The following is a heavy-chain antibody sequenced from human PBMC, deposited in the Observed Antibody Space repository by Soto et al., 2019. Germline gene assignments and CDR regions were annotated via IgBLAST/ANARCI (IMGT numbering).Heavy chain of an antibody. D-gene: IGHD1-26*01. CDR3: AREGGIVGATAADY. Sequence: QVQLQESGPGLVKPSQTLSLTCTVSGGSISSGGYYWSRIRQHPGKGLEWIGYNYYSGSTYYNPSLRSRVTISVDTSKNQCSLKLSSWTAADTAVYSFAREGGIVGATAADYWGQGTLVTVSS. J-gene: IGHJ4*02. V-gene: IGHV4-31*03. CDR1: GGSISSGGYY. CDR2: NYYSGST.